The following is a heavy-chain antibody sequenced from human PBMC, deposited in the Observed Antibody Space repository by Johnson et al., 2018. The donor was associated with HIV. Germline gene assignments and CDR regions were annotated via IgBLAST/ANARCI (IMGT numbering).Heavy chain of an antibody. V-gene: IGHV3-30*02. CDR3: AKDPYSGSPIDI. CDR1: GFTFSSYG. CDR2: IRYDGSNK. D-gene: IGHD1-26*01. J-gene: IGHJ3*02. Sequence: QLVESGGGVVQPGGSLRLSCAASGFTFSSYGMHWVRQAPGKGLEWVAFIRYDGSNKYYADSVKGRFTISRDNSKNTLYLQMNSLRAEDTAVYYCAKDPYSGSPIDIWGQGTMVTVSS.